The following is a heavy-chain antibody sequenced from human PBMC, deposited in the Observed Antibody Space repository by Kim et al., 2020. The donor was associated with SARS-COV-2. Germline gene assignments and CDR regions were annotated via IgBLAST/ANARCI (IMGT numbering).Heavy chain of an antibody. CDR2: ISYDGSNK. CDR3: ARVPSASIAARGPSGY. D-gene: IGHD6-6*01. Sequence: GGSLRLSCAASGFTFSSYAMHWVRQAPGKGLEWVAVISYDGSNKYYADSVKGRFTISRDNSKNTLYLQMNSLRAEDTAVYYCARVPSASIAARGPSGYWG. J-gene: IGHJ4*01. V-gene: IGHV3-30*04. CDR1: GFTFSSYA.